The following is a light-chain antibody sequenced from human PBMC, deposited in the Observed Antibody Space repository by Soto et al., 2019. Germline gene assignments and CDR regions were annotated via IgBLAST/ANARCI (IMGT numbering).Light chain of an antibody. CDR1: SSDVGGYNY. J-gene: IGLJ1*01. V-gene: IGLV2-14*01. CDR3: CSYTTSNTRQIV. Sequence: QSALTQPASVSGSPGQSITISCTGTSSDVGGYNYVSWYQQHPGKAPTFMIYDVSNRPSGVSNRFSGSKSGNTASLTISCLQAEDEDDYYCCSYTTSNTRQIVVGTGTKLTV. CDR2: DVS.